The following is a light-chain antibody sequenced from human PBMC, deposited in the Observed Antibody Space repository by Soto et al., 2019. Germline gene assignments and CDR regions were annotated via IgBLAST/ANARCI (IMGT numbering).Light chain of an antibody. CDR3: SSYSISTAYL. V-gene: IGLV2-14*01. CDR1: SSDVGGYDY. Sequence: QSALTQPASVSGSPGQSITISCTGTSSDVGGYDYVSWYQLHPGKAPKLMVFEVNNRPSGVSYRFSVSKSGNTASLTISGLQAEDEADYFCSSYSISTAYLFGTGTKVTVL. CDR2: EVN. J-gene: IGLJ1*01.